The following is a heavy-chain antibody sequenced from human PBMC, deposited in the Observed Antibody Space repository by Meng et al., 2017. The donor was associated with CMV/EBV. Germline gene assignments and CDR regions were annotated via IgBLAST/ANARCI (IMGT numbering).Heavy chain of an antibody. CDR1: GGSISSVDYY. J-gene: IGHJ4*02. V-gene: IGHV4-30-4*08. CDR2: IYYSGST. CDR3: ARVTSRVAGAFDY. D-gene: IGHD1-14*01. Sequence: QESGPGLVKPSQTLSLTCTVSGGSISSVDYYWIWFRRPPGKGLEWIGYIYYSGSTYYTPSLKSRVTISVDTSKDQFSLKLSSVTAADTAVYYCARVTSRVAGAFDYWGQGTLVTVSS.